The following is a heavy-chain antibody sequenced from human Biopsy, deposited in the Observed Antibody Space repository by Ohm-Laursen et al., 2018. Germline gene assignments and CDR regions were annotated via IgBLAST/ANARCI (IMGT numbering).Heavy chain of an antibody. Sequence: LRLSCAASGFTFSVSAVHWVRQASGKGLEWVGRIRSKDKSYATAYAASVTGRFTISRDESKNTANVQFNSVKTEDTAVYYCTLKGAGFDIWGQGTLVTVSS. CDR3: TLKGAGFDI. CDR1: GFTFSVSA. D-gene: IGHD3-10*01. V-gene: IGHV3-73*01. CDR2: IRSKDKSYAT. J-gene: IGHJ4*02.